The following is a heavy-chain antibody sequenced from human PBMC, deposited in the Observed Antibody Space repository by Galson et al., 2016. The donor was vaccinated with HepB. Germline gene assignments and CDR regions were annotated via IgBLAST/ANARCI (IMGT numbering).Heavy chain of an antibody. CDR1: GFTFSTYS. Sequence: SLRLSCAGSGFTFSTYSMVWVRQAPGKGLEWVSDIIGSGGNTLYGDSVKGRFTASRDIANNILYLEMSSLRVEDSAVYYWAKSDWLDPWGQGTQVTVPS. CDR2: IIGSGGNT. CDR3: AKSDWLDP. J-gene: IGHJ5*02. V-gene: IGHV3-23*01.